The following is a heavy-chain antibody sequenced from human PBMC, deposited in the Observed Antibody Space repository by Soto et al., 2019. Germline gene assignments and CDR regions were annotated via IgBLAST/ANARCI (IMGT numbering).Heavy chain of an antibody. CDR2: VYYNENT. Sequence: SETLSLTCSVSGGSISSFTYYWGWIRQPPGKGLEWIGTVYYNENTYYNPSLKSRVTITVDTAKNQFSLNLRSVTAADTAMYCCARRERYYGSPGWFDPWGPGTLVTVSS. CDR1: GGSISSFTYY. D-gene: IGHD3-10*01. J-gene: IGHJ5*02. CDR3: ARRERYYGSPGWFDP. V-gene: IGHV4-39*01.